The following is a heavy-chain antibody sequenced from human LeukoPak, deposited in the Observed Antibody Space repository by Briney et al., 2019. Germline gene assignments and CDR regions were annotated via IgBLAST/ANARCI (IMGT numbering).Heavy chain of an antibody. CDR1: GGSISSYY. J-gene: IGHJ5*02. CDR3: ARLRWDSYGYWFDP. D-gene: IGHD5-18*01. Sequence: PSQTLSLTCTVSGGSISSYYWSWIRQPPGKGLEWIGYIYYSASTNYNPSLKSRVTISVDTSKNQFSLKLSSVTAADTAVYYCARLRWDSYGYWFDPWGQGTLVTVSS. CDR2: IYYSAST. V-gene: IGHV4-59*08.